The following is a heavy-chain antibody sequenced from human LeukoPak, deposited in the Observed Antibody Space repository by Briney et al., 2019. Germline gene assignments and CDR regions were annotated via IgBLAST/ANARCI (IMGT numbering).Heavy chain of an antibody. CDR3: ARQGRGRTPDY. CDR2: MSYSGNT. Sequence: SETLSLTCTVSDVSISSSPYYWGWIRQPPGKGLEWIGSMSYSGNTNYSPSFKSRLTVSVDTSKNQFSLNLSSVTAADTAVYYCARQGRGRTPDYWGQGTLVTVSS. D-gene: IGHD1-14*01. J-gene: IGHJ4*02. CDR1: DVSISSSPYY. V-gene: IGHV4-39*01.